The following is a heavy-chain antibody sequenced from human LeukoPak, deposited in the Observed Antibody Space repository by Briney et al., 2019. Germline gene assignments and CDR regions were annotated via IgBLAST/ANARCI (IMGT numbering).Heavy chain of an antibody. J-gene: IGHJ4*02. Sequence: SETLSLTCAVYGGSFSGYYWSWIRQPPGKGLEWIGEINHNGSTNYNPSLKSRVTISVDTSKSQFSLKLSSVTAADTAVYYCARRRAPFDYWGQGTLVTVSS. CDR2: INHNGST. V-gene: IGHV4-34*01. CDR1: GGSFSGYY. CDR3: ARRRAPFDY.